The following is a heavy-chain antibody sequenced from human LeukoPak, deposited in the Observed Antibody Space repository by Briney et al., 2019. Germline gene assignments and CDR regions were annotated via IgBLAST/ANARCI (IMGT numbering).Heavy chain of an antibody. CDR1: GFTFSSYS. D-gene: IGHD2-15*01. Sequence: GGSLRLSCAASGFTFSSYSMNWVRQAPGKGLEWVSSISGSSSYIYYGDSVKGRCTISRDNAKKSLHLQMNSLRAEDTAVYYCARDQGVYCSGGSCTAFDIWGQGTMVTVSS. CDR2: ISGSSSYI. CDR3: ARDQGVYCSGGSCTAFDI. J-gene: IGHJ3*02. V-gene: IGHV3-21*01.